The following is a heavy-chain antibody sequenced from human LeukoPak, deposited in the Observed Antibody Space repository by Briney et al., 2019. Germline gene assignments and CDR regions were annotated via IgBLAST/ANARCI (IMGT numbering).Heavy chain of an antibody. CDR3: ARFGSDDY. D-gene: IGHD1-14*01. J-gene: IGHJ4*02. Sequence: GGSLRLSCAASGFTLSSYTMNWVRQAPGKGLEWVTSISSSSSYIYYADSVKGRFTISRHNAKNSLYLQMNSLRADDTAVYYCARFGSDDYWGQGTLVTVSS. V-gene: IGHV3-21*01. CDR2: ISSSSSYI. CDR1: GFTLSSYT.